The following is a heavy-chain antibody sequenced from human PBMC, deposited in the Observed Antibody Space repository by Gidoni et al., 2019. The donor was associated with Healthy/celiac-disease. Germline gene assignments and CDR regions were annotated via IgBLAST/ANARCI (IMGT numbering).Heavy chain of an antibody. CDR1: GFTFSSYW. J-gene: IGHJ3*02. Sequence: EVQLVESGGGLVQPGGSLRLSCAASGFTFSSYWMSWVRQAPGKGLEWVANIKQDGSEKYYVDSVKGRFTISRDNAKNSLYLQMNSLRAEDTAVYYCARDLGYDSSGYYYWDAFDIWGQGTMVTVSS. V-gene: IGHV3-7*03. CDR3: ARDLGYDSSGYYYWDAFDI. D-gene: IGHD3-22*01. CDR2: IKQDGSEK.